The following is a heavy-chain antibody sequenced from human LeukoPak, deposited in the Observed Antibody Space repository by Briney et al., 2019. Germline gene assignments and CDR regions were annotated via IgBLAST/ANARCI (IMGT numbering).Heavy chain of an antibody. V-gene: IGHV3-33*01. D-gene: IGHD5-18*01. CDR2: ILCMMKYK. CDR1: GFTFSSYG. CDR3: ARDLNSYVLWVHC. J-gene: IGHJ4*02. Sequence: GGGLRLSCAESGFTFSSYGMHWVREALGKGLEWVSDILCMMKYKYYAESVKGGFTISRDNSTNTLYLQMNSLRAEDTAVYYCARDLNSYVLWVHCWGQGTLVSPSA.